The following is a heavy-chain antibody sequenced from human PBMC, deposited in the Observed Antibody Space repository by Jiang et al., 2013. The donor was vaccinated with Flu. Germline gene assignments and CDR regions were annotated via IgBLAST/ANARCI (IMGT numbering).Heavy chain of an antibody. CDR2: ISSSSSYI. Sequence: VQLLESGGGLVKPGGSLRLSCAASGFTFSSYSMNWVRQAPGKGLEWVSSISSSSSYIYYADSVKGRFTISRDNAKNSLSLQMNSLRAEDTAVYYCASKPYGSGWYSYYWGQGTLVTVSS. CDR1: GFTFSSYS. CDR3: ASKPYGSGWYSYY. J-gene: IGHJ4*02. V-gene: IGHV3-21*01. D-gene: IGHD6-19*01.